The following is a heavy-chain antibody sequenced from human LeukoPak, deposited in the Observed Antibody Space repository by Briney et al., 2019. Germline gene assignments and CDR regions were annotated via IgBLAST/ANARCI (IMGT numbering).Heavy chain of an antibody. D-gene: IGHD5-18*01. CDR3: ARDGDTWIQLWFYDY. CDR1: GFTFSSYS. V-gene: IGHV3-21*01. Sequence: GGSLRLSCAASGFTFSSYSMNWVRQAPGKGLEWVSSISSSSSYIYYADSVKGRFTISRDNAKNSLYLQMNSLRAEDTAVYYCARDGDTWIQLWFYDYWGQGTLVTVSS. CDR2: ISSSSSYI. J-gene: IGHJ4*02.